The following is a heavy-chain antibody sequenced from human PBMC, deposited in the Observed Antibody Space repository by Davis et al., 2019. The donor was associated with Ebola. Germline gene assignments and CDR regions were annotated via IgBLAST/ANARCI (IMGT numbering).Heavy chain of an antibody. Sequence: PGGSLRLSCAASGFTFISYWMSWVRQAPGKGLEWVANIKQDGSEKYYVDSVKGRFTISRDNAKNSLYLQMNSLRAEDTAVYYCAREGLLWFGELPYGMDVWGQGTTVTVSS. CDR1: GFTFISYW. J-gene: IGHJ6*02. V-gene: IGHV3-7*03. CDR2: IKQDGSEK. D-gene: IGHD3-10*01. CDR3: AREGLLWFGELPYGMDV.